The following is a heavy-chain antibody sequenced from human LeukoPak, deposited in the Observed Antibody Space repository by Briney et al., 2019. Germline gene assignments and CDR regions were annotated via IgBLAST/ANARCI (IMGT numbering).Heavy chain of an antibody. D-gene: IGHD3-10*01. CDR2: ISSSYI. CDR3: ARGSGSYPILFDY. Sequence: GGSLRLSCAASGFTFSSYSMNWVRQAPGKGLEWVSSISSSYIYYADSVKGRFTISRDNAKNSLYLQMNSLRAEDTAVYYCARGSGSYPILFDYWGQGTLVTVSS. J-gene: IGHJ4*02. V-gene: IGHV3-21*01. CDR1: GFTFSSYS.